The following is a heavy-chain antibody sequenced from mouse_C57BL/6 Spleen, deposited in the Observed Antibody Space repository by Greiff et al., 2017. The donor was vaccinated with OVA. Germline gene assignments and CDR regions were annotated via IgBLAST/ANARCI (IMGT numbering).Heavy chain of an antibody. J-gene: IGHJ4*01. CDR1: GYTFPGYW. CDR3: ARGGIYYDYEYYYAMDY. Sequence: QVLLQQSGAELMQPGASVKLSCTATGYTFPGYWIEWVKQRPGHGLEWIGEILPVSGSTNYHETFKGKATFTADTSSNTAYRQLSSLTTEDSAIYYCARGGIYYDYEYYYAMDYWGQGTSVTVSS. D-gene: IGHD2-4*01. V-gene: IGHV1-9*01. CDR2: ILPVSGST.